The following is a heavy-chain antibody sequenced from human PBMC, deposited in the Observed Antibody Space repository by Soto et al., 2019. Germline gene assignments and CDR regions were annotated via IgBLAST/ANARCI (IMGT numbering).Heavy chain of an antibody. CDR2: INHSGST. V-gene: IGHV4-34*01. D-gene: IGHD7-27*01. Sequence: QVQLQQWGAGLLKPSETLSLTCAVYGGSFSGYYWNWIRQPPGKGLEWIGEINHSGSTNYNPSLKSRVTFSVDTSKNQFSLKLRSVTAADTAVYYCARGWGRIFDYWGQGTLVTVSS. CDR1: GGSFSGYY. CDR3: ARGWGRIFDY. J-gene: IGHJ4*02.